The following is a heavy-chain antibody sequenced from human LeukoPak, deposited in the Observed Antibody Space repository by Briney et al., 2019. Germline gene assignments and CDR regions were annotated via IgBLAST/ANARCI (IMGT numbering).Heavy chain of an antibody. D-gene: IGHD2-2*01. V-gene: IGHV3-30-3*01. CDR1: GFTFSSYA. Sequence: PGGSLRLSCAASGFTFSSYAMHWVRQAPGKGLEWVAVISYDGSNKYYADSVKGRFTISRDNSKNTLYLQMNSLRAEDTAVYYCARGRGNVVPAAIGYWGQGTLVTVSS. CDR3: ARGRGNVVPAAIGY. CDR2: ISYDGSNK. J-gene: IGHJ4*02.